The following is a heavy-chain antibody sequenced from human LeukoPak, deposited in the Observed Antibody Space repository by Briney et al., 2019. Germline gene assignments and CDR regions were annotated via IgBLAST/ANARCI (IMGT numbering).Heavy chain of an antibody. CDR3: TRRANGRRYNWVDT. Sequence: ASVKVSCKASGYTFTSYDINWVRQATGQELEWMGWMNPHSDNTAYAQKFQGRVTMTKNTSISTAYMELSSLRSDDTAVYYCTRRANGRRYNWVDTWGQGTLVTVSS. J-gene: IGHJ5*02. V-gene: IGHV1-8*01. CDR2: MNPHSDNT. CDR1: GYTFTSYD. D-gene: IGHD2-8*01.